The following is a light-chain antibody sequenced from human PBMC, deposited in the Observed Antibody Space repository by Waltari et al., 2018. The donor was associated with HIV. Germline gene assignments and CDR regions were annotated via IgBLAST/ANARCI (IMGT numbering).Light chain of an antibody. Sequence: QSALTQPPSASGSPGQSVTISCTGTSGDVGNYNSVSWYQQHPGKAPKLIWLDVNERPSGVPDRFFGSKSGNTASLTVSGLQADDEADYFCSAYGGSYNRLLFGGGTKLTVL. CDR2: DVN. CDR3: SAYGGSYNRLL. V-gene: IGLV2-8*01. CDR1: SGDVGNYNS. J-gene: IGLJ2*01.